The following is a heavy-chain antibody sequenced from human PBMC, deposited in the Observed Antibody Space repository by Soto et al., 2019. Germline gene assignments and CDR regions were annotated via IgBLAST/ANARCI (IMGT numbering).Heavy chain of an antibody. CDR2: IKSKGGGGTS. Sequence: EVQLVESGGGLVKPGGSLRLSCVVSGLTFSDAWMNWVRQAPGKGLEWVGRIKSKGGGGTSDYGAPVKGRFTISRDXSRNTLYLQMNSLKTEDTGLYYCTHSANYWGNFHRWGQGTLVTVSP. D-gene: IGHD3-16*01. CDR1: GLTFSDAW. V-gene: IGHV3-15*07. J-gene: IGHJ4*02. CDR3: THSANYWGNFHR.